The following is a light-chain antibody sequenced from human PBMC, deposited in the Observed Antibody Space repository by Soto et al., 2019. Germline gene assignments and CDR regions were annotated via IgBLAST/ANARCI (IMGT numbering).Light chain of an antibody. CDR1: QSVTTF. CDR3: QQRTNWPLT. Sequence: EIVLTQSPVTLSLSPGERATLSCRASQSVTTFLAWYQQKPGQAPRLLIYDASKRATGIPARFSGSGSGTDIPITISSLEPEDFAVYYCQQRTNWPLTFGGGTKVEIK. V-gene: IGKV3-11*01. CDR2: DAS. J-gene: IGKJ4*01.